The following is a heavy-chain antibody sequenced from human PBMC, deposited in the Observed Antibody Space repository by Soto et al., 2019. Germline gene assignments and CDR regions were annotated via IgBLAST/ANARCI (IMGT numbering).Heavy chain of an antibody. CDR2: ISCNSGGM. Sequence: GGSLRLSCAASGFTCYDYAILWVRQAPGKGREWVSGISCNSGGMGYADSVKGRFTISRDNAKNSLYLQMNSLRAEDTALYYCAKDGAYDSSGSFDYWGQGTLVTVSS. D-gene: IGHD3-22*01. CDR1: GFTCYDYA. CDR3: AKDGAYDSSGSFDY. V-gene: IGHV3-9*01. J-gene: IGHJ4*02.